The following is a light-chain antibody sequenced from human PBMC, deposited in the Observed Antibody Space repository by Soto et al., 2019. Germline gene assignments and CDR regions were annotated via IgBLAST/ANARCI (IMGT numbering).Light chain of an antibody. CDR3: QQFKSYPIT. V-gene: IGKV1-9*01. CDR2: AAS. J-gene: IGKJ5*01. Sequence: DIQMTQSPSSLSASVGDRVTITCRASRGISSDLAWYQQNPGKAPKLLIYAASTLQNGVPSTFSGSGSGTEFTLTISSLQPEDFGTYYCQQFKSYPITFGQGTRLENK. CDR1: RGISSD.